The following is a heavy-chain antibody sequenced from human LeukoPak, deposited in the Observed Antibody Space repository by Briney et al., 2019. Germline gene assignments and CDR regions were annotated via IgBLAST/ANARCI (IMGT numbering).Heavy chain of an antibody. CDR2: IYYSGST. D-gene: IGHD6-13*01. J-gene: IGHJ4*02. CDR3: AGVSIAAAGPPDY. Sequence: PSETLSLTCTVSGGSISSGYYYWSWIRQPPGKGLEWIGYIYYSGSTYYNPSLKSRVTISVDTSKSQFSLKLSSVTAADTAVYYCAGVSIAAAGPPDYWGQGTLVTVSS. CDR1: GGSISSGYYY. V-gene: IGHV4-30-4*08.